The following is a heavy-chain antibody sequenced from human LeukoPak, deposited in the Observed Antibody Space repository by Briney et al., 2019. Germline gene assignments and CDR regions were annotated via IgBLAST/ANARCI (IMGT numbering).Heavy chain of an antibody. D-gene: IGHD3-3*01. CDR3: ARVVKIFGVENYYYYMDV. Sequence: GGSLRLSCAASGFSFTSYNMNWVRQAPGKGLEWISYMSSSTNTIDYADSVKGRFTISRDNADHSLYLQMNSLRAEDTAVYYCARVVKIFGVENYYYYMDVWGKGTTVTVSS. V-gene: IGHV3-48*01. CDR2: MSSSTNTI. CDR1: GFSFTSYN. J-gene: IGHJ6*03.